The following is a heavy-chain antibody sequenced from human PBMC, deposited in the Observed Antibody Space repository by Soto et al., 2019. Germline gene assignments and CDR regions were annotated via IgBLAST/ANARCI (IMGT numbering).Heavy chain of an antibody. Sequence: SETLSLTCTVSGGSISSGNYYWSWIRQPLGKGLEWIGFISYSGSAYYNPSLKSRVTISVDTSKNQFSLNLSFVTAADAAVYYCSNGDGYNSFDYWGQGTLVTVSS. V-gene: IGHV4-30-4*01. J-gene: IGHJ4*02. CDR3: SNGDGYNSFDY. CDR1: GGSISSGNYY. D-gene: IGHD5-12*01. CDR2: ISYSGSA.